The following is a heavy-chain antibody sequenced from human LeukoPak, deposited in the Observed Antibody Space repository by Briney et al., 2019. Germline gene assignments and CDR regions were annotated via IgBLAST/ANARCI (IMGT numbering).Heavy chain of an antibody. D-gene: IGHD1-14*01. CDR3: ERDMTGGIWARATSFDH. CDR2: INPDNGGT. Sequence: GASVKLSLKCSGSAFSVIYMLWVRLGPGQGPGLMGGINPDNGGTDYGHQFHGSGTFTSDTSSTTIYMEVRRLTSDGTAVYYCERDMTGGIWARATSFDHWGQGTLVTVSS. V-gene: IGHV1-2*02. J-gene: IGHJ4*02. CDR1: GSAFSVIY.